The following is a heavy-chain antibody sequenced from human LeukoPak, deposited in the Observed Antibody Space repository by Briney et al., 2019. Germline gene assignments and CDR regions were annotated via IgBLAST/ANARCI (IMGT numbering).Heavy chain of an antibody. J-gene: IGHJ3*02. CDR2: IKQDGSEK. V-gene: IGHV3-7*01. CDR3: ARDPAGVAFDI. Sequence: GGSLRLSRAASGFTFSSYWMSWVRQAPGKGLEWVANIKQDGSEKYYVDSVKGRFTISRDNAKNSLYLQMNSLRAEDTAVYYCARDPAGVAFDIWGQGTMVTVSS. D-gene: IGHD3-10*01. CDR1: GFTFSSYW.